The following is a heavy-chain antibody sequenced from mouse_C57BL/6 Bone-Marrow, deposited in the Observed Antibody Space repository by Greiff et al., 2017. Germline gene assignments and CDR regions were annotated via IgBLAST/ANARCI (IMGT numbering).Heavy chain of an antibody. Sequence: VQLQQSGAELVKPGASVKLSCKASGYTFTSYCISWVKQRPGQGLEWIGEIYPRSGNTNYNEKFKGKATLTADKSSSTAYMELRSLTSEDSAVYYCARSSSGCDYWGQGTLVTVSA. D-gene: IGHD3-2*02. J-gene: IGHJ3*01. CDR1: GYTFTSYC. CDR2: IYPRSGNT. V-gene: IGHV1-81*01. CDR3: ARSSSGCDY.